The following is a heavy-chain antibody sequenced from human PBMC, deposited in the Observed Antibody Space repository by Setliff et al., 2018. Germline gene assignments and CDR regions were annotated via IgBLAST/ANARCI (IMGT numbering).Heavy chain of an antibody. CDR1: GGSISSSSYY. CDR2: IYYSGST. CDR3: ARRRGYCSGGTCYSGGYWFDP. V-gene: IGHV4-39*01. Sequence: SETLSLTCTVSGGSISSSSYYWAWVRQPPGKGLEWIGSIYYSGSTSYNPSLKSRVTISVDTSKNQFSLKLRPVTAADTAVYYCARRRGYCSGGTCYSGGYWFDPWGQGTLVTVPQ. D-gene: IGHD2-15*01. J-gene: IGHJ5*02.